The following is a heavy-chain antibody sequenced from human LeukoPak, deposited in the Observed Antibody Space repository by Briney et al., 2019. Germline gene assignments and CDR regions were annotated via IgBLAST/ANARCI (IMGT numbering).Heavy chain of an antibody. CDR1: GFTVSSNY. CDR3: ARASLSGSYYFDY. CDR2: IYHSGST. Sequence: LRLSCAASGFTVSSNYMSWVRQAPGKGLEWIGYIYHSGSTYYNPSLKSRVTISVDRSKNQFSLKLSSVTAADTAVYYCARASLSGSYYFDYWGQGTLVTVSS. V-gene: IGHV4-30-2*01. J-gene: IGHJ4*02. D-gene: IGHD1-26*01.